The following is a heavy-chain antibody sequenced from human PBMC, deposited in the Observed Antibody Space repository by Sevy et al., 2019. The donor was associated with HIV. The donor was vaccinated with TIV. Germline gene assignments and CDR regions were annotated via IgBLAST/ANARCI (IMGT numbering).Heavy chain of an antibody. CDR3: AKAGCRWNYFDY. D-gene: IGHD1-1*01. CDR1: GFTFDNYA. J-gene: IGHJ4*02. CDR2: LDNSGDNT. V-gene: IGHV3-23*01. Sequence: GGYLRLSCAASGFTFDNYAMTWVRQTPGKGLEWVSTLDNSGDNTYNADSVKGRFTISIDSSKNTLYLQMDSLRAEDTAIYYCAKAGCRWNYFDYSGQGTLVTVSS.